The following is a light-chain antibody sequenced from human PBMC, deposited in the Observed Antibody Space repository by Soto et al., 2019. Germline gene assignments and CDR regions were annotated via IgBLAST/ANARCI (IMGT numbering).Light chain of an antibody. J-gene: IGLJ1*01. CDR2: EVT. Sequence: AVTQPASVSGSPGQSVTVSGSWTSIDVGGYDYVSWYQQHPGKAPKLIIYEVTNRPSGVSFRFSGSKSGNTASLTISGLQAEDESDYYCSSYRSSSTYVFGTGTKVTVL. CDR1: SIDVGGYDY. CDR3: SSYRSSSTYV. V-gene: IGLV2-14*01.